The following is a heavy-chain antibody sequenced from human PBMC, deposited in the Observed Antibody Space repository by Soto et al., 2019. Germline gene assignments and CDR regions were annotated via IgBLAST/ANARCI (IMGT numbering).Heavy chain of an antibody. D-gene: IGHD3-22*01. V-gene: IGHV3-7*01. J-gene: IGHJ5*02. CDR3: ARECDYYDSSGCPFDP. CDR1: GFTFSSYW. Sequence: PGGSLRLSCAASGFTFSSYWMSWVRQSPGKGLEWVANIKQDGSEKYYVDSVKGRFTISRDNAKNSPYLQMNSLRAEDTAVYYCARECDYYDSSGCPFDPWGQGTLVTVSS. CDR2: IKQDGSEK.